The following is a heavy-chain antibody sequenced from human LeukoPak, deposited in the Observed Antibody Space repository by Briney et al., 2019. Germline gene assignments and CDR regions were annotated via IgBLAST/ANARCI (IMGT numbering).Heavy chain of an antibody. CDR2: INHSGST. CDR1: GGSFSGYY. CDR3: ARGRSWELLVFDY. D-gene: IGHD1-26*01. V-gene: IGHV4-34*01. Sequence: PSETLALTCAVYGGSFSGYYWSWIRQPPGKGLEWIGEINHSGSTNYNTSLKSRVTISVDTSKNQFSLKLSSVTAADTAVYYCARGRSWELLVFDYWGQGTLVTVSS. J-gene: IGHJ4*02.